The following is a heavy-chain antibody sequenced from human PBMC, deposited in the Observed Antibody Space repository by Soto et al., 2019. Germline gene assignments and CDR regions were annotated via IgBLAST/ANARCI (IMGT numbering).Heavy chain of an antibody. J-gene: IGHJ5*02. Sequence: GASVKVSCKASGYTFTGYYMHWVRQAPGQGLEWMGWINPNSGGTNYAQKFQGWVTMTRDTSISTAYMELSRLRSDDTAVYYCARDRQSFWSGALFRERGYNWFDPWGQGTLVTVSS. V-gene: IGHV1-2*04. CDR1: GYTFTGYY. CDR3: ARDRQSFWSGALFRERGYNWFDP. CDR2: INPNSGGT. D-gene: IGHD3-3*01.